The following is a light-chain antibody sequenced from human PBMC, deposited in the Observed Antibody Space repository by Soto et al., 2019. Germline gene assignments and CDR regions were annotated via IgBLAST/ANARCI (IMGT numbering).Light chain of an antibody. V-gene: IGLV2-14*01. J-gene: IGLJ1*01. CDR3: TSYTSSTPPLYF. Sequence: QSALTQPASVSGSPGQSITISCTGTSSDVGGYNYVSWYQQHPGKAPKLMIYDVSNRPSGVSNRFSGSKSGNTASLTISGLQAGNELIYSGTSYTSSTPPLYFFGTGTNLPAL. CDR2: DVS. CDR1: SSDVGGYNY.